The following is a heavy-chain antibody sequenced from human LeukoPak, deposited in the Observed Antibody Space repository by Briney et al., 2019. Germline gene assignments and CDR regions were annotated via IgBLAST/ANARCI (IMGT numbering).Heavy chain of an antibody. CDR3: AKATVTSCSGAFCYPLDY. V-gene: IGHV3-23*01. D-gene: IGHD2-15*01. Sequence: GGSLRLSCATSGFSFSSYAMSWVRQAPGKGREWGSAMSSSDDGRYYAASVRGPFTISRDTSRSTLYLQLNSLRAEDAAVYYCAKATVTSCSGAFCYPLDYWGQGTLVTVSS. CDR1: GFSFSSYA. CDR2: MSSSDDGR. J-gene: IGHJ4*02.